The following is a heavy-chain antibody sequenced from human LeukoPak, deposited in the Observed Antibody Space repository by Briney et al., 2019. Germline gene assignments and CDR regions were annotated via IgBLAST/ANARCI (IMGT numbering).Heavy chain of an antibody. CDR3: ARWTVLRFLEWQRIDY. J-gene: IGHJ4*02. CDR2: TYYRSKWYN. Sequence: SQTLSLTCAISGDSVSSNSAAWNWIRQSPSRGLEWLGRTYYRSKWYNDYAVSVKSRITINPDTSKNQFSLKLSSVTAADTAVYYCARWTVLRFLEWQRIDYWGQGTLVTVSS. CDR1: GDSVSSNSAA. V-gene: IGHV6-1*01. D-gene: IGHD3-3*01.